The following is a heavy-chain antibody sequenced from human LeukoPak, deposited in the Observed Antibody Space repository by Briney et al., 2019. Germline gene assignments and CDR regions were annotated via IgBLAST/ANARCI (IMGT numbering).Heavy chain of an antibody. D-gene: IGHD4/OR15-4a*01. CDR1: GFTFSSYA. V-gene: IGHV3-33*01. CDR2: IWYDGSNK. CDR3: AREYGGYFDY. J-gene: IGHJ4*02. Sequence: GRSLRLSCAASGFTFSSYAMHWVRQAPGKGLEWVSIIWYDGSNKYYADSVKGRFTISRDNSKNTLYLEMNTLRAEDTAVYYCAREYGGYFDYWGQGTLVTVSS.